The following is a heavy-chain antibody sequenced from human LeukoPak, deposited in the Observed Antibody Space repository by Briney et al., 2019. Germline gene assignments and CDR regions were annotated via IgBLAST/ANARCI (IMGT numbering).Heavy chain of an antibody. D-gene: IGHD6-19*01. CDR2: IYDSGGT. Sequence: PSETLSLTCTVSGGSISSYYWSWIRQPPGKGLEWIGYIYDSGGTNCNPSLKSRLTMSVDMSKSQFSLKLSSVTAAATAVYYCARDLGYSSGWYDYWGQGTLVTVSS. J-gene: IGHJ4*02. CDR1: GGSISSYY. V-gene: IGHV4-59*01. CDR3: ARDLGYSSGWYDY.